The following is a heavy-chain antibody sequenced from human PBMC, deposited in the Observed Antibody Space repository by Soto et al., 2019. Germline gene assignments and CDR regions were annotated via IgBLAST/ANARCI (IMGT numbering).Heavy chain of an antibody. J-gene: IGHJ5*02. V-gene: IGHV1-8*02. CDR1: GYTFTSYD. Sequence: ASVKVSCKASGYTFTSYDINWVRQAPGQGLEWMGWMNPNSGNTGYAQKFQGRVTMTRNTSINTAYMELSSLTSEDMALYYCARGHRSSTWHSFDPWGQGTLVTVSS. CDR3: ARGHRSSTWHSFDP. CDR2: MNPNSGNT. D-gene: IGHD6-13*01.